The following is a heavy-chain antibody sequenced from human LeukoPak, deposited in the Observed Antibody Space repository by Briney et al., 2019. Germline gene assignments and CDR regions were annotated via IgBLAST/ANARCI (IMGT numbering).Heavy chain of an antibody. Sequence: SETLSLTCAVSGGSISSSSYYWGWIRQPPGKGLEWIGSIYYSGSTYYNPSLKSRVTISVDTSKNQFSLKLSSVTAADTAVYYCAALFGYYYYMDVWGKGTTVTVSS. CDR3: AALFGYYYYMDV. V-gene: IGHV4-39*07. J-gene: IGHJ6*03. D-gene: IGHD3-16*01. CDR1: GGSISSSSYY. CDR2: IYYSGST.